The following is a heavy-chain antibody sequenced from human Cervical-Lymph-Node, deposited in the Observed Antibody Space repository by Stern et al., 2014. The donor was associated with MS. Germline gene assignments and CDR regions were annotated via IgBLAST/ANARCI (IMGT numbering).Heavy chain of an antibody. CDR3: ARDRGYCSSTSCRSLYYYYGMDV. V-gene: IGHV3-33*01. CDR1: GFTFSSYG. D-gene: IGHD2-2*01. J-gene: IGHJ6*02. CDR2: IWYDGSNK. Sequence: MQLVESGGGVVQPGRSLRLSCAASGFTFSSYGMHWVRQAPGKGLEWVAVIWYDGSNKYYADSVKGRFTISRDNSKNTLYLQMNSLRAEDTAVYYCARDRGYCSSTSCRSLYYYYGMDVWGQGTTVTVSS.